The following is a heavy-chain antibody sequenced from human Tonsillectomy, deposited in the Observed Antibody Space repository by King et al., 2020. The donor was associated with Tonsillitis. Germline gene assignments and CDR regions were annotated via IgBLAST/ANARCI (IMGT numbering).Heavy chain of an antibody. Sequence: QLVQSGAEVKKPGESLRISCEGSAYSFTRYWITWVRQMPGKGLEWMGRIDPTDSYTNYSPSFQGHVTISADKSISTAYLQWNSLKASDTAIYYCARQDGDYEDYWGQGTLVTVSS. CDR3: ARQDGDYEDY. D-gene: IGHD4-17*01. CDR2: IDPTDSYT. J-gene: IGHJ4*02. CDR1: AYSFTRYW. V-gene: IGHV5-10-1*01.